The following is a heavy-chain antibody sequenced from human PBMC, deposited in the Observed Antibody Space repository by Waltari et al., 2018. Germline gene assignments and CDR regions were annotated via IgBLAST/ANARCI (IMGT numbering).Heavy chain of an antibody. CDR3: ARDPGPIVGAPDY. CDR2: SNPKNGDP. V-gene: IGHV1-2*02. D-gene: IGHD1-26*01. Sequence: QVQLVQSGTEVKKPGASVKVSCQASGYSFTDYHLHWVRQTPGQGLEWPGWSNPKNGDPGYAQTVLGRVTMTRDTSINTVYMDLSGLRSDDTAVFYCARDPGPIVGAPDYWGQGTLVTVSS. J-gene: IGHJ4*02. CDR1: GYSFTDYH.